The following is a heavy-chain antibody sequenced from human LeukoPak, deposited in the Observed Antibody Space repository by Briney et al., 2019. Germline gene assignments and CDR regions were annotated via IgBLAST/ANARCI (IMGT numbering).Heavy chain of an antibody. D-gene: IGHD2-2*01. CDR1: GGSISSSSYY. V-gene: IGHV4-39*02. CDR2: IYYSGST. Sequence: SETLSLTCTVSGGSISSSSYYWGWIRQPPGKGLEWIGSIYYSGSTYYNPSLKSRVTISVDTSKNQFSLQLSSVTAADTAVYYCARDIVVVPAANGFDYWGQGTLVTVSS. CDR3: ARDIVVVPAANGFDY. J-gene: IGHJ4*02.